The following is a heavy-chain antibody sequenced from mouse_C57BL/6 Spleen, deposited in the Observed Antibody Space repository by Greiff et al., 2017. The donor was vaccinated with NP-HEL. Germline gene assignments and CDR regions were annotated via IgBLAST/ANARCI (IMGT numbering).Heavy chain of an antibody. V-gene: IGHV1-85*01. Sequence: QVQLKESGPELVKPGASVKLSCKASGYTFTSYDINWVKQRPGQGLEWIGCIYPRDGSTKYNEKFKGKATLTVDTSSSTAYMELHSLTSEDSAVYFCARTGTDWYFDVWGTGTTVTVSS. CDR2: IYPRDGST. D-gene: IGHD4-1*01. CDR3: ARTGTDWYFDV. J-gene: IGHJ1*03. CDR1: GYTFTSYD.